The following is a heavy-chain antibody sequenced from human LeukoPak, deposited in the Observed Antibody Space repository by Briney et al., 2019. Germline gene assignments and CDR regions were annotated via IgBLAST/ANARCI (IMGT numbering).Heavy chain of an antibody. CDR1: GGSFSGYY. CDR3: ARRGRNRGYCSSTSCPAQDVNWFDP. V-gene: IGHV4-34*01. Sequence: SETLSLTCAVYGGSFSGYYWSWIRQPPGKGLEWIGEINRSGSTNYNPSLKSRVTISVDTSKNQFSLKLSSVTAADTAVYYCARRGRNRGYCSSTSCPAQDVNWFDPWGQGTLVTVSS. D-gene: IGHD2-2*01. J-gene: IGHJ5*02. CDR2: INRSGST.